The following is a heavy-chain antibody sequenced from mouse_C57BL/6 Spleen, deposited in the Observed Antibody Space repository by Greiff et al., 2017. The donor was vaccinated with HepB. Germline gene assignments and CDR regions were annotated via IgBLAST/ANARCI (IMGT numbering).Heavy chain of an antibody. V-gene: IGHV1-85*01. CDR1: GYTFTSYD. CDR2: IYPRDGST. Sequence: QVQLQQSGPELVKPGASVKLSCKASGYTFTSYDINWVKQRPGQGLEWIGWIYPRDGSTKYNEKFKGKATLTVDTSSSTAYMELHSLTSEDSAVYFCARRRDYDDGYWYFDVWGTGTTVTVSS. D-gene: IGHD2-4*01. J-gene: IGHJ1*03. CDR3: ARRRDYDDGYWYFDV.